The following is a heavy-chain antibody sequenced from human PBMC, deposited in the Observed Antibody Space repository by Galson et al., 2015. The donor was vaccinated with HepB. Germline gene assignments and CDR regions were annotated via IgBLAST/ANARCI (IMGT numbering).Heavy chain of an antibody. Sequence: SLRLSCAASGFTFSTSGMHWVRQAPGRGLEWVAAISDDGSNKHSTDSVKGRFIISRDNSKNTLFLQMNSLRVEDTAVYYCTKGAYRNNPMSGGWFDPWGQGTPVSVPS. V-gene: IGHV3-30*18. CDR3: TKGAYRNNPMSGGWFDP. CDR1: GFTFSTSG. D-gene: IGHD1/OR15-1a*01. J-gene: IGHJ5*02. CDR2: ISDDGSNK.